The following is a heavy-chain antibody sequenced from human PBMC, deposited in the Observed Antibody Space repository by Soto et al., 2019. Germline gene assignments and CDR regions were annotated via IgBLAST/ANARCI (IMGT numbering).Heavy chain of an antibody. CDR2: INAGNGNT. CDR1: GYTFTSYA. J-gene: IGHJ6*02. V-gene: IGHV1-3*01. D-gene: IGHD6-13*01. CDR3: ARDPTIAAAGGDYYYGMDV. Sequence: ASVKVSCKASGYTFTSYAMHWVRQAPGQRLEWMGWINAGNGNTKYSQKFQGRVTITRDTSASTAYMELSSLRSEDTAVYYCARDPTIAAAGGDYYYGMDVWGQGTTVTVSS.